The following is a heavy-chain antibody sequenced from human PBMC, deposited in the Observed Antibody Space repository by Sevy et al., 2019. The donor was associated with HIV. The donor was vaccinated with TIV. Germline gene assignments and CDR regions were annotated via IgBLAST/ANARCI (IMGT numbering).Heavy chain of an antibody. CDR2: INRDGSEK. CDR1: GVSFSNAW. CDR3: ASDYY. Sequence: GGSLRLSCAASGVSFSNAWMTWVRQAPGKGPEWVANINRDGSEKSYVDSVKGRFTISRDDAKNSLYLQMNRLRVEDTAIYYCASDYYWGRGTLVTVSS. V-gene: IGHV3-7*01. D-gene: IGHD3-10*01. J-gene: IGHJ4*02.